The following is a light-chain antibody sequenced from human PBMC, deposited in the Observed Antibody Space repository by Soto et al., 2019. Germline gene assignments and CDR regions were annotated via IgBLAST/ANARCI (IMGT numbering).Light chain of an antibody. CDR1: KSISGW. CDR3: QQYNRSPRT. V-gene: IGKV1-5*01. J-gene: IGKJ1*01. Sequence: DFQMTQSPSTLSASVGDRVTITCRASKSISGWLAWYQKKPGKAPQLLIYDASDLESGVPSRFSGSGSGTEFTLTISSLNPDDFATYYCQQYNRSPRTFGQGTMVDIK. CDR2: DAS.